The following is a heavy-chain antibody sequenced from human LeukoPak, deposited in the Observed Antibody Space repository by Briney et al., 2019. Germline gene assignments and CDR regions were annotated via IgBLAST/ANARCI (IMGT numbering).Heavy chain of an antibody. D-gene: IGHD2-15*01. J-gene: IGHJ4*02. CDR3: AGYCSGGSCHLDY. CDR2: INHRGTP. CDR1: GGSFSGYY. V-gene: IGHV4-34*01. Sequence: SETMSLTCAVYGGSFSGYYWSWIRQPPATGRGWIGEINHRGTPNYNPSLKSRVTISVDTAKNQCSRKLSSVTAADTAVYYCAGYCSGGSCHLDYWGQGTLVTVSS.